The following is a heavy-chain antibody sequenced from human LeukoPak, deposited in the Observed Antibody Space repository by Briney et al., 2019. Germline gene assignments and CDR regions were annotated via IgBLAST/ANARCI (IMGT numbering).Heavy chain of an antibody. CDR2: VNPSTGAT. CDR1: GYTLTGYY. V-gene: IGHV1-2*02. D-gene: IGHD6-19*01. CDR3: ARDRVGSGWPRPYYFEV. Sequence: GASVKVTCKASGYTLTGYYLHWVRQAPCQGLEWMGWVNPSTGATHSAEKFRGRITMTRDTSISTAYMDLSRLRSDDTAVYYCARDRVGSGWPRPYYFEVWGQGTLVTVSS. J-gene: IGHJ4*02.